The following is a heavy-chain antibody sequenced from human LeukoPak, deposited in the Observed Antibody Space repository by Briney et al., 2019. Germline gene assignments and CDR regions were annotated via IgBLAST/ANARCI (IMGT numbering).Heavy chain of an antibody. D-gene: IGHD3-10*01. V-gene: IGHV1-2*04. Sequence: ATVKISCKASGYTFSDYYIHWVRQAPGQGLEWMGWINPDSGDTNYEQKFQDWVTMTRDTSVNTVYMELSSLKSDDTAVYYCARVGYYYGAGSHFKALDSWGQGTLVIVSS. J-gene: IGHJ4*02. CDR1: GYTFSDYY. CDR3: ARVGYYYGAGSHFKALDS. CDR2: INPDSGDT.